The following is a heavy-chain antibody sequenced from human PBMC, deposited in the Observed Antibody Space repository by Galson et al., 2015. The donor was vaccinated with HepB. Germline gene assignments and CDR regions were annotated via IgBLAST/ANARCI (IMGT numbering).Heavy chain of an antibody. V-gene: IGHV3-30*09. CDR2: ILHDGSNT. CDR1: GFTFRTYK. J-gene: IGHJ3*02. Sequence: SLRLSCAASGFTFRTYKMHWVRQAPGKGLEWVALILHDGSNTYYADSVKGRFAISRDNSQNTLYLQMNSLRTEDTAIYYCAREHTAYDIWGQGTMVTVSS. CDR3: AREHTAYDI.